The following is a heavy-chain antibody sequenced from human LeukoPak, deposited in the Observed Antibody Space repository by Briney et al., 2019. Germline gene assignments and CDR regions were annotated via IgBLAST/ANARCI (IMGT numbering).Heavy chain of an antibody. D-gene: IGHD1-14*01. CDR2: IDYSGST. V-gene: IGHV4-59*01. CDR1: GGSISSDD. J-gene: IGHJ3*02. Sequence: PSQTLSLTCTVSGGSISSDDWNCSRQPPGNGLEWIGNIDYSGSTNDNPSFKSPVTISVYTSKNQFSMKLSCVTAADTALYYCARGRVSYGRPAALDIWGQGTMVTVSS. CDR3: ARGRVSYGRPAALDI.